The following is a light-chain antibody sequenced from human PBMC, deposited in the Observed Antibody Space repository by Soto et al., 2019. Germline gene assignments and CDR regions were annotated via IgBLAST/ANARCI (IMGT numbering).Light chain of an antibody. V-gene: IGKV1-5*01. CDR2: AAS. CDR3: QQLHTYPLT. J-gene: IGKJ4*01. CDR1: QSVSGW. Sequence: DIQMTQSPSTLSASVGDTVTVTFLASQSVSGWLAWYQQKPGEAPKLLIYAASTLQSGVPSRFSGSGSGTDFTLTISSLQPEDFATYYCQQLHTYPLTFGGGTKVDIK.